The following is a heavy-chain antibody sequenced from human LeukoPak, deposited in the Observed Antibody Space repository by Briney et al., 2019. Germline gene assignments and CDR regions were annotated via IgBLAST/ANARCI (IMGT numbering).Heavy chain of an antibody. Sequence: PGGSLRLSCAASGITFDDYAMHWVRQAPGKGLEWVSGISWNSGSIGYADSVKGRFTISRDNAKNSLYLQMNSLRAEDTALYYCALIDCSSTSCHDYWGQGTLVTVSS. CDR1: GITFDDYA. CDR2: ISWNSGSI. CDR3: ALIDCSSTSCHDY. V-gene: IGHV3-9*01. J-gene: IGHJ4*02. D-gene: IGHD2-2*01.